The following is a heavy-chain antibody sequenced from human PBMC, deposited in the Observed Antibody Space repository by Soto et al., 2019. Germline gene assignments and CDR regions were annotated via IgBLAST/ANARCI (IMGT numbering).Heavy chain of an antibody. D-gene: IGHD1-26*01. CDR2: IYWDDDK. Sequence: QITLNESGPTLVKPTQTLTLTCTFSGFSLGTYGVGVGWIRQPPGKALEWLALIYWDDDKRYSPSLKRRLTITKDTSKRQVFLTLTNMDPVDTATYYCAHRGGGIVDWYFDLWGPGTPVIVSS. J-gene: IGHJ2*01. V-gene: IGHV2-5*02. CDR1: GFSLGTYGVG. CDR3: AHRGGGIVDWYFDL.